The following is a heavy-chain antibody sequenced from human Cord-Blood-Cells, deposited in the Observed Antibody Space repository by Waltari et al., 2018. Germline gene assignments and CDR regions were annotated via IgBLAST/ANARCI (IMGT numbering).Heavy chain of an antibody. Sequence: QMQLVQSGPEVKKPGTSVKVSCKASGFTFTSSAVPWVRPARGQRLEWIGWIVVGSGNTNYAQKFQERVTITRDMSTSTAYMELSSLRSEDTAVYYCAADRGGSYGPDAFDIWGQGTMVTVSS. J-gene: IGHJ3*02. D-gene: IGHD1-26*01. CDR3: AADRGGSYGPDAFDI. CDR1: GFTFTSSA. CDR2: IVVGSGNT. V-gene: IGHV1-58*01.